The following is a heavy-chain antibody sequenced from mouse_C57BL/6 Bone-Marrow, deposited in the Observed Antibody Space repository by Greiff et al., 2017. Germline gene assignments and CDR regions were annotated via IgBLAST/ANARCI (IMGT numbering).Heavy chain of an antibody. J-gene: IGHJ3*01. V-gene: IGHV1-81*01. D-gene: IGHD2-4*01. Sequence: QVQLQQSGAELARPGASVKLSCKASGYTFSSYGISWVKQRTGQGLEWIGEIYPRSGNTYYNEKFKGKATLTAAKSSSTAYMELRSLTSEDSAVYFCARSRLRREFAYWGKGTLVTVSA. CDR3: ARSRLRREFAY. CDR2: IYPRSGNT. CDR1: GYTFSSYG.